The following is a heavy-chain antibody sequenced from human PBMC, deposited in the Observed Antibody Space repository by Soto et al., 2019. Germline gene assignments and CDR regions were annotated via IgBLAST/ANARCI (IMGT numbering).Heavy chain of an antibody. Sequence: SETLSLTCAVSGYSISSGYYWGWIRQPPGKGLEWIGSIYHSGSTYYNPSLKSRVTISIDTSKNQFSLKLSSVTAADTAVYYCARVHYYDSSGYYWFDPWGQGTLVTVSS. J-gene: IGHJ5*02. V-gene: IGHV4-38-2*01. D-gene: IGHD3-22*01. CDR3: ARVHYYDSSGYYWFDP. CDR1: GYSISSGYY. CDR2: IYHSGST.